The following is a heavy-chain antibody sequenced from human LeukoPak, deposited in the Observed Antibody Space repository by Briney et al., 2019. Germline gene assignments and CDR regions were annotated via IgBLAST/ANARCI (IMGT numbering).Heavy chain of an antibody. Sequence: PSETLSLTCTVSGGSISSYYWSWIRQPAGKGLEWIGRIYTSGSTNYNPSLKSRVTMSVDTSKNQFSLTLSSVTAADTAVYYCARDLGTVTTPTYYYYYMDVWGKGTTVTVSS. J-gene: IGHJ6*03. CDR3: ARDLGTVTTPTYYYYYMDV. CDR1: GGSISSYY. CDR2: IYTSGST. D-gene: IGHD4-17*01. V-gene: IGHV4-4*07.